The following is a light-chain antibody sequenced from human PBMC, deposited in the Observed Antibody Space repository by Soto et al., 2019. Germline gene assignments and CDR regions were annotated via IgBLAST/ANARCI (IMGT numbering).Light chain of an antibody. CDR2: HAS. CDR3: QHDNTYPKA. Sequence: DIQMTQSPSTLSASVGERATITCRASQSISSCFAWYQQKPGTAPKVLFYHASKLQSGVPSSFSGSGSGTEFPLTISILHPDDFASYYYQHDNTYPKAFGQGTKVDIK. J-gene: IGKJ1*01. CDR1: QSISSC. V-gene: IGKV1-5*01.